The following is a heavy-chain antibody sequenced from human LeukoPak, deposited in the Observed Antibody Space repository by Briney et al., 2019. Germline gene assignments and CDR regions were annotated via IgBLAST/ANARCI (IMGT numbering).Heavy chain of an antibody. Sequence: ETLSLTCTVSGGSISSYYWSWIRQPPGKGLEWIGYIYYSGSTNYNPSLKSRVTISVDTSKNQFSLKLSSVTAADTAVYYCARTVGDGYKNDWFDPWGQGTLVTVSS. CDR3: ARTVGDGYKNDWFDP. CDR2: IYYSGST. D-gene: IGHD5-24*01. CDR1: GGSISSYY. V-gene: IGHV4-59*01. J-gene: IGHJ5*02.